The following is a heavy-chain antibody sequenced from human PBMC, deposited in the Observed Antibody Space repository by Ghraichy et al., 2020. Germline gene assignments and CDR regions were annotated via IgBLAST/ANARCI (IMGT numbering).Heavy chain of an antibody. V-gene: IGHV1-2*02. CDR2: INPYSGGT. CDR3: AKTKSSTCGWVAVADHYYYYMDV. Sequence: ASVKVSCKASGYTFTGYYIHWVRQAPGHGLEWMGWINPYSGGTNFAQKFQGRVTLTRDTSISTAYMELSTLRSDDTAVYYCAKTKSSTCGWVAVADHYYYYMDVWGKGTTVTVSS. D-gene: IGHD6-19*01. CDR1: GYTFTGYY. J-gene: IGHJ6*03.